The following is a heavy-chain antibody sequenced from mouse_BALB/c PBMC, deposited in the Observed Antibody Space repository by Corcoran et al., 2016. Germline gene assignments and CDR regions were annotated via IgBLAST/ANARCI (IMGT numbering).Heavy chain of an antibody. J-gene: IGHJ2*01. CDR1: RYTFTSYV. D-gene: IGHD1-1*01. V-gene: IGHV1S136*01. CDR2: INPYNDGT. Sequence: EVQLQKAGPELIKPRASVKMSYKASRYTFTSYVMHWVKQKPGQGLEWIGYINPYNDGTKYNEKLKGQGTLTSDKSSSTSYMELSSMTSEDFAVYDCAREQDYYCSDYWGQGTILTVSS. CDR3: AREQDYYCSDY.